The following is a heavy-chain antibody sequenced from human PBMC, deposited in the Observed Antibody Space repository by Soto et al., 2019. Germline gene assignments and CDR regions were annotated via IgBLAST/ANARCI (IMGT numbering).Heavy chain of an antibody. CDR3: ARGSEYNVEDYWNY. CDR2: IKSAWSSP. CDR1: GFTFSSYW. V-gene: IGHV3-74*01. D-gene: IGHD5-12*01. Sequence: EVQLVESGGGLVQPGGSRRVSCAASGFTFSSYWMNWVRQATGKGLVWVSRIKSAWSSPDYSDSVKGRFTISRDNAKNTLYLRMNSLRADDTAVYYCARGSEYNVEDYWNYWVQGNLVTVSS. J-gene: IGHJ4*02.